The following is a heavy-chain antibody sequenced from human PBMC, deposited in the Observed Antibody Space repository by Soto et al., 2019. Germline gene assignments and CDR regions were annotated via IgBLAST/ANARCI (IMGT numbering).Heavy chain of an antibody. CDR3: ARGQRFSDWLDP. CDR2: IYSSGST. Sequence: SETLSLTCPVSGGAINSYYWTWIRQPAGKGLEWIGRIYSSGSTKYNPSLQSRVKMSLDTSKNQFSLRLTSVTAADTAVYYCARGQRFSDWLDPGGQGTLVNLSS. J-gene: IGHJ5*02. CDR1: GGAINSYY. V-gene: IGHV4-4*07. D-gene: IGHD3-3*01.